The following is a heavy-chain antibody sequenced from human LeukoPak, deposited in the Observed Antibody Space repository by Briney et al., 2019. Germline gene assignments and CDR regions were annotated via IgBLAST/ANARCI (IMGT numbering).Heavy chain of an antibody. CDR3: AKDRGPRWIIGPFDY. CDR2: ISGSGGST. V-gene: IGHV3-23*01. D-gene: IGHD2-2*03. Sequence: GGSLRLSCAASGFTFSSYAMSWVRQAPGKGLEWVSAISGSGGSTYYADSVKGRFTISRDNSKNTLYLQMNSLRAEDTAVYYCAKDRGPRWIIGPFDYWGQGTLVTVSS. J-gene: IGHJ4*02. CDR1: GFTFSSYA.